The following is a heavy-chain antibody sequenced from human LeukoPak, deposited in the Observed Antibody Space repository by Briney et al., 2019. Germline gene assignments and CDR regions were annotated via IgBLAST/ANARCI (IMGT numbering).Heavy chain of an antibody. J-gene: IGHJ6*02. Sequence: GRSLRLSCAASGFTFSSYAMHWVRQAPGKGLEWVAVISYDGSNKYYADSVKGRFTISRDNSKNTLYLQMNSLRAEDTAVYYCARDSSTPGMDVWGQGTTVTVSS. CDR2: ISYDGSNK. CDR1: GFTFSSYA. CDR3: ARDSSTPGMDV. V-gene: IGHV3-30-3*01.